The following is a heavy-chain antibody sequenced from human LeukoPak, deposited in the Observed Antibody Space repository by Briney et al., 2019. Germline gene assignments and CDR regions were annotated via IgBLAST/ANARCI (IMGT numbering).Heavy chain of an antibody. CDR1: GGSISSYY. J-gene: IGHJ4*02. V-gene: IGHV4-59*12. CDR3: ARAYYYDSSGYHPIDY. D-gene: IGHD3-22*01. CDR2: IYYSGST. Sequence: SETLSLTCTVSGGSISSYYWSWIRQPPGKGLEWIGYIYYSGSTNYNPSLKSRVTISVDRSKNQFSLKLSSVTAADTAVYYCARAYYYDSSGYHPIDYWGQGTLVTVSS.